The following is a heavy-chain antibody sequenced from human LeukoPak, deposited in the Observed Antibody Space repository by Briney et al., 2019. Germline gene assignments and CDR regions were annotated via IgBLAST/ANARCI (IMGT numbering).Heavy chain of an antibody. CDR1: GGSINNYY. J-gene: IGHJ5*02. D-gene: IGHD6-19*01. CDR3: ARGSGLVRDL. CDR2: IYYSGST. Sequence: PSETLSLTCTVSGGSINNYYWSWIRQPPGKGLEWIGYIYYSGSTKYNPSLKSRVTISVDTSKNQFSLKLNSVTAADTAVYYCARGSGLVRDLWGQGTLVTVSS. V-gene: IGHV4-59*01.